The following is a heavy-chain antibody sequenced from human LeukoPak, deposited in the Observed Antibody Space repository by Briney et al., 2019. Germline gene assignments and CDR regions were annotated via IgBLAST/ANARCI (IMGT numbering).Heavy chain of an antibody. CDR3: ARGYYDSSGYYYFDY. J-gene: IGHJ4*02. Sequence: ASVKVSCKASGYTFTNYYMHWVRQAPGQGLEWMGMINPSGGSTSYAQKFQGRVTITTDESTSTAYMELSSLRSEDTAVYYCARGYYDSSGYYYFDYWGQGTLVTVSS. D-gene: IGHD3-22*01. V-gene: IGHV1-46*01. CDR2: INPSGGST. CDR1: GYTFTNYY.